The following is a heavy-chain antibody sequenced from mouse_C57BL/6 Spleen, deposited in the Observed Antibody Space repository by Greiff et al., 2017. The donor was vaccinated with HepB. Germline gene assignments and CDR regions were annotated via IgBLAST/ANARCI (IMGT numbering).Heavy chain of an antibody. V-gene: IGHV1-15*01. CDR2: IDPETGGT. D-gene: IGHD4-1*01. Sequence: QVQLQQSGAELVRPGASVTLSCKASGYTFTDYEMHWVKQTPVHGLEWIGAIDPETGGTAYNQKFKGKAILTADKSSSTSYMELRSLTSEDSAVYYCTRSQTGYYDMDYWGQGTSVSVS. J-gene: IGHJ4*01. CDR1: GYTFTDYE. CDR3: TRSQTGYYDMDY.